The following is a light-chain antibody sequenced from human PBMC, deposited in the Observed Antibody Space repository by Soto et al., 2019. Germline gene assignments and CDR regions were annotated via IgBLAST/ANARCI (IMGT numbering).Light chain of an antibody. J-gene: IGKJ3*01. Sequence: DIGMTESPPSLSASVGDRITSTCRASQDISNFVAWYQQKPEKAPKLLSYAAFTLQSGVPSRFSGTGSGTAFTVTINSLQPDVVATYSCQKYSSVPVFGPGTKVEIK. CDR2: AAF. CDR3: QKYSSVPV. CDR1: QDISNF. V-gene: IGKV1-27*01.